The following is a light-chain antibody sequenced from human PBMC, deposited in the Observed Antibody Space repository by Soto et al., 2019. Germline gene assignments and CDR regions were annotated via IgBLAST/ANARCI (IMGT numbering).Light chain of an antibody. CDR3: QVWDSSSDHVV. CDR1: NIGSKS. J-gene: IGLJ2*01. Sequence: SYELTQPPSVSVAPGQTARITCGGKNIGSKSVHWYQQKPGQAPVLVVYDDSDRPSGLPERFSGSNSGNTATLTISRVEAGDEADYYCQVWDSSSDHVVFGGVTKLTVL. V-gene: IGLV3-21*02. CDR2: DDS.